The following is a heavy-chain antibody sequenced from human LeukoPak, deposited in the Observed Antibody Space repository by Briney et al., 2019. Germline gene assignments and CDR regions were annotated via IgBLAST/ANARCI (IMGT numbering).Heavy chain of an antibody. D-gene: IGHD2-15*01. J-gene: IGHJ5*02. V-gene: IGHV4-39*07. CDR3: ARGSTRDKFDP. Sequence: SETLSLTCTVSGGSICDNRYYWGWIRQPPGKGLEWIGSIYYSGSTYYNPSLKSRVTISVDTSKTQFSLKLSSVTAADTAVYYCARGSTRDKFDPWGQGTLVTVSS. CDR1: GGSICDNRYY. CDR2: IYYSGST.